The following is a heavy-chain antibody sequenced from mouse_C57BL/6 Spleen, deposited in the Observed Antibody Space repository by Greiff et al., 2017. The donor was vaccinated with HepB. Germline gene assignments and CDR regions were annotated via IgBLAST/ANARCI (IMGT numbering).Heavy chain of an antibody. J-gene: IGHJ3*01. CDR1: GYTFTDYN. CDR3: ARGWFTTVVARGFAY. V-gene: IGHV1-18*01. CDR2: INPNNGGT. D-gene: IGHD1-1*01. Sequence: EVQLQQSGPELVKPGASVKIPCKASGYTFTDYNMDWVKQSHGKSLEWIGDINPNNGGTIYNQKFKGKATLTVDKSSSTAYMELRSLTSEDTAVYYCARGWFTTVVARGFAYWGQGTLVTVSA.